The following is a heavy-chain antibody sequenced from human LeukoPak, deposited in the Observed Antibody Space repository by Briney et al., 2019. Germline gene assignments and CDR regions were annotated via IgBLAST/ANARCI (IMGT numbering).Heavy chain of an antibody. CDR1: GFTFSSYV. D-gene: IGHD4-17*01. CDR3: AKGRPYGDYVSDFDY. J-gene: IGHJ4*02. Sequence: GGSLRLSCAASGFTFSSYVMSWVRQAPGKGLEWVSYISASGATTYFADFVKGRFTISRDNSKNTLYLQMNSLRAEDTAVYYCAKGRPYGDYVSDFDYWGQGNLVTVSS. CDR2: ISASGATT. V-gene: IGHV3-23*01.